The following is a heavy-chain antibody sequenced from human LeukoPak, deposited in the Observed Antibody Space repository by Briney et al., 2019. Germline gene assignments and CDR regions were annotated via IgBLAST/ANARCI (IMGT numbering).Heavy chain of an antibody. CDR1: GGSINSIDYF. CDR2: INYRGSA. V-gene: IGHV4-31*03. D-gene: IGHD3-16*01. J-gene: IGHJ5*02. CDR3: ARHYGP. Sequence: SQTLSLTCTVSGGSINSIDYFWSWIRQYPGKGLEWIGYINYRGSAYYSPSLKSRLIISINTSDNQFSLKLNSVTAADTAVYYCARHYGPWGQGTLVTVSS.